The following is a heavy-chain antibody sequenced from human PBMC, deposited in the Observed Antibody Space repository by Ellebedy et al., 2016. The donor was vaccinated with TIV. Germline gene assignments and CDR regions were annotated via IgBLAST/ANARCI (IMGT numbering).Heavy chain of an antibody. CDR2: IYPGDSDT. Sequence: GESLKISCKGSGYSFTSYWIGWVRQMPGKGLEWMGIIYPGDSDTRYSPSFQGQVTISADKSISTAYLQWSSLKASDTAMYYCARHGTDVWGSYYYFDYWGQGTLVTVSS. CDR1: GYSFTSYW. V-gene: IGHV5-51*01. CDR3: ARHGTDVWGSYYYFDY. J-gene: IGHJ4*02. D-gene: IGHD3-16*01.